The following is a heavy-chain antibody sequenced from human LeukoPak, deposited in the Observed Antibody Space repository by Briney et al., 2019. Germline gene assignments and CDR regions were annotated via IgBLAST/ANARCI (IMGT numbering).Heavy chain of an antibody. CDR1: GYTFTNYG. Sequence: ASVKVSCKASGYTFTNYGISWVRQAPGQGLEWMGGISIYNGNTDYAQKLRGRVTMTTDTSTSTAYMELRSLRSDDTAVYYCARITYDFCGGYYMPDDPWGQGTLVTVSS. J-gene: IGHJ5*02. D-gene: IGHD3-3*01. CDR3: ARITYDFCGGYYMPDDP. V-gene: IGHV1-18*01. CDR2: ISIYNGNT.